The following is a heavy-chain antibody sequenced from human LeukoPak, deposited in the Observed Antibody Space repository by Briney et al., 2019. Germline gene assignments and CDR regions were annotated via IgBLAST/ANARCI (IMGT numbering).Heavy chain of an antibody. V-gene: IGHV4-34*01. J-gene: IGHJ5*02. CDR1: GGSFSGYY. CDR3: ARGYGDYVLVKGGFDH. D-gene: IGHD4-17*01. CDR2: INHSGST. Sequence: SETLSLTCAVYGGSFSGYYWSWIRQPPGKGLEWIGEINHSGSTNYNPSLKSRVTISVDTSKNQFSLKLSSVTAADTAVYYCARGYGDYVLVKGGFDHWGQGTLVTVSS.